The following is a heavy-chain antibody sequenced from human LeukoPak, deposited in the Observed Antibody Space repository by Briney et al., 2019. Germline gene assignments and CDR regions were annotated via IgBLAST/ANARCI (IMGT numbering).Heavy chain of an antibody. CDR3: ARVGYPMTTVVTHDY. CDR2: IYYSGST. J-gene: IGHJ4*02. Sequence: NPSETLSLTCTVSGGSISSSSYYWGWIRQPPGKGLEWIGSIYYSGSTYYNPSLKSRVTISVDTSKNQFSLKLSSVTAADTAVYYCARVGYPMTTVVTHDYWGQGTLVTVSS. D-gene: IGHD4-23*01. CDR1: GGSISSSSYY. V-gene: IGHV4-39*01.